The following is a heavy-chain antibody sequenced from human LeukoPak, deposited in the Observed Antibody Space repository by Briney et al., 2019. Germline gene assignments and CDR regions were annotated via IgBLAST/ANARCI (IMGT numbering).Heavy chain of an antibody. CDR3: AKDRWELLRYFQH. V-gene: IGHV3-30*18. Sequence: GGSLRLSCAASGFTFSSYGMHWVRQAPGKGLEWVAVISYDGSSKYYVDSVKGRFTISRDNSKNTLYLQMNSLRAEDTAVYYCAKDRWELLRYFQHWGQGTLVTVSS. CDR1: GFTFSSYG. D-gene: IGHD1-26*01. CDR2: ISYDGSSK. J-gene: IGHJ1*01.